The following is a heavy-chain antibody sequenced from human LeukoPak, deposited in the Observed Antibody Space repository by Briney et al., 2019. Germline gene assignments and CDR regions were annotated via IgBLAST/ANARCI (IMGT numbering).Heavy chain of an antibody. CDR3: ARDVYYDSSGLFDY. CDR2: IIPIFGTE. J-gene: IGHJ4*02. CDR1: GGTFSSYA. D-gene: IGHD3-22*01. Sequence: SVKVSCKASGGTFSSYAISWVRQAPGQGLEWMGGIIPIFGTENYAQKFQGRVTITADESTSTAYMELSSLRSEDTAVYYCARDVYYDSSGLFDYWGQGTLVTVSS. V-gene: IGHV1-69*13.